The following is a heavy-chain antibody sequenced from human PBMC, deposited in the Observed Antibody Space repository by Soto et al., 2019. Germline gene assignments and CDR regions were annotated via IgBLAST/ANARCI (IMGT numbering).Heavy chain of an antibody. D-gene: IGHD3-3*01. CDR3: ARGRGSGYYTYYYYGMDV. CDR1: GYTFTGYY. J-gene: IGHJ6*02. CDR2: INPNSGGT. Sequence: GAAVKVCCKGSGYTFTGYYMHWVRQAPGQGLEWMGWINPNSGGTNYAQKFQGWVTMTRDTSISTAYMELSRLRSGDTAVYYCARGRGSGYYTYYYYGMDVWGQGTTVTVSS. V-gene: IGHV1-2*04.